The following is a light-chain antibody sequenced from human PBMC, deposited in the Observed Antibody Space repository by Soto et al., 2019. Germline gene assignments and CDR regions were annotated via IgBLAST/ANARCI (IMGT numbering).Light chain of an antibody. J-gene: IGKJ1*01. Sequence: EIVRTQSPPTRALSRGGRATLACRASQSVSSYLAWYQQKPGQAPRLLIYDASNRATGIPARFSGSGPGTDFTLTISSLEPEDFAVYYCQQRSNWPPTFGQGTKVDIK. CDR1: QSVSSY. CDR3: QQRSNWPPT. V-gene: IGKV3-11*01. CDR2: DAS.